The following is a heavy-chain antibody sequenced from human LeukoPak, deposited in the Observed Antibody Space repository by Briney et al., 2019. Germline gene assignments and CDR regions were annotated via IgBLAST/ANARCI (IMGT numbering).Heavy chain of an antibody. J-gene: IGHJ4*02. V-gene: IGHV1-2*02. D-gene: IGHD1-1*01. CDR3: ARGSERTGMGFFDY. CDR1: GYTFTGYY. Sequence: ASVKVSCKASGYTFTGYYMHWVRQAPGQGLEWMGWINPNSGGTNYAQKFQGRVTMTRDTSISTAYMELSRLRSDDTAVYYCARGSERTGMGFFDYRGQGTLVTVSS. CDR2: INPNSGGT.